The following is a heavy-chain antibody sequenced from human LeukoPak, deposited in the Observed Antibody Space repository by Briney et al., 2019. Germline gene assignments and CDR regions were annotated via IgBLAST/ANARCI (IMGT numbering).Heavy chain of an antibody. CDR1: GDSISSGGYY. V-gene: IGHV4-31*03. D-gene: IGHD3-9*01. J-gene: IGHJ3*02. Sequence: SQTLPLTCTVSGDSISSGGYYWSWIRQHPGKGLEWIGYIYYSGSTYYNPSLKSRVTISVDTSKNQFSLKLSSVTAADTAVYYCARVFRAPRAFDIWGQGTMVTVSS. CDR3: ARVFRAPRAFDI. CDR2: IYYSGST.